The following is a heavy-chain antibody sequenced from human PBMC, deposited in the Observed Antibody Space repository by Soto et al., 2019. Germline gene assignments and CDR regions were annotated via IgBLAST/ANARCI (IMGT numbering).Heavy chain of an antibody. J-gene: IGHJ3*02. D-gene: IGHD3-10*01. CDR1: GFTFSSYA. CDR3: ARVVTLLWFGEPKNDAFDI. CDR2: ISYDGSNK. V-gene: IGHV3-30-3*01. Sequence: QVQMVESGGGVVQPGRSLRLSCAASGFTFSSYAMHWVRQAPGKGLEWVAVISYDGSNKYYADSVKGRFTISRDNSKNTLYLQMNSLRAEDTAVYYCARVVTLLWFGEPKNDAFDIWGQGTMVTVSS.